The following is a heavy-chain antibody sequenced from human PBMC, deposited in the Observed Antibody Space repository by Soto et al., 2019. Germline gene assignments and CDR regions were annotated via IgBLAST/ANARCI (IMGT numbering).Heavy chain of an antibody. D-gene: IGHD6-6*01. V-gene: IGHV4-31*03. CDR3: ARSPYSGSSIDL. CDR1: GGSFSSGGYY. J-gene: IGHJ5*02. Sequence: QVQLQESGPGLVKPSQTLSLSCTVSGGSFSSGGYYWSWIRQHPGKGLEWIGYIYYSGSTNYNPSLKSRVAISVDTSKNQFSLELSSVTDADTAVYYCARSPYSGSSIDLWGQGTLVTVSS. CDR2: IYYSGST.